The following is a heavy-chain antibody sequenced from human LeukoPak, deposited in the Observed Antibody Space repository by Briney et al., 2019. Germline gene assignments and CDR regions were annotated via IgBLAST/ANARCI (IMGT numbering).Heavy chain of an antibody. CDR3: ARGLGDSGYDFLVY. D-gene: IGHD5-12*01. CDR2: INDSGNT. CDR1: GGSFSGYY. J-gene: IGHJ4*02. Sequence: PSETLSLTCAVYGGSFSGYYWNWTRQPPGKGLEWIGEINDSGNTNYNPSLKSRVTLSVDTTKNQFSLKLGSVTAADSAIYYCARGLGDSGYDFLVYWGQGSLVTVSS. V-gene: IGHV4-34*01.